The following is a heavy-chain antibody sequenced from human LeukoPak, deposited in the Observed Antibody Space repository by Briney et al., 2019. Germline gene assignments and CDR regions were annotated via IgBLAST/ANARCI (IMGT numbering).Heavy chain of an antibody. CDR3: ARGGYCSRTTCSNYNGMDV. V-gene: IGHV3-33*08. J-gene: IGHJ6*02. Sequence: PGRSLRLSCAASGFTFNIYGMDWLRQAPGKGLEWVVAIWFDGTNKYYADAVKGRFTISRDNSKSTLFLQMNRLRAEDTAVYYCARGGYCSRTTCSNYNGMDVWGQGTTVTVSS. CDR1: GFTFNIYG. D-gene: IGHD2-2*01. CDR2: IWFDGTNK.